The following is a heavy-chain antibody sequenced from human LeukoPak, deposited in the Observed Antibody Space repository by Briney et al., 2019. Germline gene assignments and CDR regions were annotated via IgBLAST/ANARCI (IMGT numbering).Heavy chain of an antibody. CDR1: GFTFSNYA. D-gene: IGHD3-9*01. CDR2: ITGSGGNT. J-gene: IGHJ4*02. Sequence: GASPRLSCAASGFTFSNYAMSWVRQAPGEGLEWVSAITGSGGNTYYADSVKGRFTISRDNSKNTLHLQMNSLKDEDTAGYYCAKWGDFDVLTGYYDPDFWGQGTLVTV. CDR3: AKWGDFDVLTGYYDPDF. V-gene: IGHV3-23*01.